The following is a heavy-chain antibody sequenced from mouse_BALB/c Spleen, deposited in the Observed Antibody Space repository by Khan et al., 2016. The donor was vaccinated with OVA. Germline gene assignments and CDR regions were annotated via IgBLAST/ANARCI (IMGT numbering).Heavy chain of an antibody. CDR2: IDPETGGT. D-gene: IGHD2-4*01. CDR3: TKEDMITRSAWLAY. V-gene: IGHV1-15*01. Sequence: QVQLQQSGAELVRPGASVTLSCKASGYTFTDYEIHWVKQTPVHGLEWIGSIDPETGGTAYNQKFKGKATLTADKSSSTAYVELRSLTCDDSAVYYGTKEDMITRSAWLAYWGQGTLVTVSA. J-gene: IGHJ3*01. CDR1: GYTFTDYE.